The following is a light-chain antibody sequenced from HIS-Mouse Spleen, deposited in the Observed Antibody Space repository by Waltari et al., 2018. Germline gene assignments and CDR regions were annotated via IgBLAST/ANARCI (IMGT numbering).Light chain of an antibody. CDR1: NIGSKS. Sequence: SYVLTQPPSVSVAPGKTARITRGGNNIGSKSVQWYPQKPGQAPVLGVYDASDRPSGIPERFSGSNSGNTATLTISRVEAGDEADYYCQVWDSSSDHPVFGGGTKLTVL. V-gene: IGLV3-21*03. CDR2: DAS. CDR3: QVWDSSSDHPV. J-gene: IGLJ3*02.